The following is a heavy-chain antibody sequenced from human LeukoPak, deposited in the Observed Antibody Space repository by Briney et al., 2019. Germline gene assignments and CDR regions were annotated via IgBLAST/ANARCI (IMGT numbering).Heavy chain of an antibody. J-gene: IGHJ5*02. CDR2: IYYSGST. D-gene: IGHD4-17*01. V-gene: IGHV4-59*12. CDR1: GGSISSYY. Sequence: SETLSLTCTVSGGSISSYYWSWIRQPPGKGLEWIGYIYYSGSTNYNPSLKSRVTISVDRSKNQFSLKLSSVTAADTAVYYCARGYGDYWFDPWGQGTLVTVSS. CDR3: ARGYGDYWFDP.